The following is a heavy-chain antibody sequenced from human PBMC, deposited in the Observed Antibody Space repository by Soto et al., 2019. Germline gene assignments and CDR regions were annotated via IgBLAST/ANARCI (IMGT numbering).Heavy chain of an antibody. V-gene: IGHV4-39*01. CDR3: ARAVAGYYYYGMDV. D-gene: IGHD6-19*01. Sequence: PSETLSLTCTVSGGSISSSSYYWGWIRQPPGKGLEWIGSIYYSGSTYYNPSLKSRVTISVDTSKNQFSLKLSSVTAADTAVYYCARAVAGYYYYGMDVWGQGTTVT. CDR2: IYYSGST. CDR1: GGSISSSSYY. J-gene: IGHJ6*02.